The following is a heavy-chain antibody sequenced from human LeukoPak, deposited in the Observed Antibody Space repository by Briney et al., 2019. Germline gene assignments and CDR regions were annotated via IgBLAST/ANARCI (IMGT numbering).Heavy chain of an antibody. Sequence: GGSLRLSCVASGFASSSYWMTWVRQAPGKGLEWVASINQDGSDKHYVDSVKGRFKLSRNVADNSLYVQMNSLRAEDTAVYYCGRVRYHYGMDVWGKGTTVTVSS. J-gene: IGHJ6*04. CDR3: GRVRYHYGMDV. V-gene: IGHV3-7*03. CDR1: GFASSSYW. D-gene: IGHD1-14*01. CDR2: INQDGSDK.